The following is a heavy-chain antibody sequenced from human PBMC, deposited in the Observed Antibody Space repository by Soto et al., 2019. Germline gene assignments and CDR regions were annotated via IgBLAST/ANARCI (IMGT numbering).Heavy chain of an antibody. CDR2: ISSSSSYI. CDR1: GFTFSSYS. CDR3: ARESDYDFWSGYLDY. V-gene: IGHV3-21*01. J-gene: IGHJ4*02. Sequence: VGSLRLSCAASGFTFSSYSMNWVRQAPGKGLEWVSSISSSSSYIYYADSVKGRFTISRDNAKNSLYLQMNSLGAEDTAVYYCARESDYDFWSGYLDYWGQGTLVTVSS. D-gene: IGHD3-3*01.